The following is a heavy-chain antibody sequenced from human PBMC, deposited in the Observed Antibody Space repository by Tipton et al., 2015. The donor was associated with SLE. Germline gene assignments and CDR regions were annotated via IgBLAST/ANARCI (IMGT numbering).Heavy chain of an antibody. CDR2: IYTSGST. D-gene: IGHD3/OR15-3a*01. J-gene: IGHJ4*02. CDR3: ARGTSGFDY. Sequence: TLSLTCTVSGGSISSVSYYWSWIRQPAGKGLEWIGRIYTSGSTNYNPSLKSRVTISVDTSKNQFSLKLSSVTAADTAVYYCARGTSGFDYWGQGTLVTVSS. CDR1: GGSISSVSYY. V-gene: IGHV4-61*02.